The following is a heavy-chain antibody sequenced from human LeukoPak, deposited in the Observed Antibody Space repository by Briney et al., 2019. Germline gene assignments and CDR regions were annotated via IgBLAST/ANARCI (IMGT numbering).Heavy chain of an antibody. CDR3: ASTQGRAAYTRDY. D-gene: IGHD2-15*01. CDR1: GDSVSSNSAA. J-gene: IGHJ4*02. Sequence: SQTLSLTCAISGDSVSSNSAAWNWIRQSPSRGLEWLGRTYYRSKWYNDYAVSVKSRITINPDTSKNQFSLQLNSVTAADTAVYYCASTQGRAAYTRDYWGQGTLVTVSS. V-gene: IGHV6-1*01. CDR2: TYYRSKWYN.